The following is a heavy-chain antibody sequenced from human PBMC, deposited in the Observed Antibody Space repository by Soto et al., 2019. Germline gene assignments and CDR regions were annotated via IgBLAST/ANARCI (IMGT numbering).Heavy chain of an antibody. V-gene: IGHV3-7*01. D-gene: IGHD3-16*01. CDR3: AREGRLLGAFDI. CDR1: GFTFSGYW. J-gene: IGHJ3*02. CDR2: IHPDGSGR. Sequence: EVQLVESGGGLVQPGGSLRLSCAASGFTFSGYWMAWGRQAPGKGLEWVANIHPDGSGRYYVDSVKGRFTISRDNAQNSLYLQMNSLRAEDTSPYYCAREGRLLGAFDIWGQGTVVTVSS.